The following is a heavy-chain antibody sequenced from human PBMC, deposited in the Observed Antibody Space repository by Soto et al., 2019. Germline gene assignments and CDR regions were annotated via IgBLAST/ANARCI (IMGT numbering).Heavy chain of an antibody. CDR1: GYTFTGYY. CDR2: INPNSGGT. Sequence: ASVKVSCKASGYTFTGYYMHWVRQAPGQGLEWMGWINPNSGGTNYAQKFQGWVTMTRDTSISTAYMELSRLRSGDTAVYYCARSLSIASAGPDLRGAFAIWGQGTMVTVSS. J-gene: IGHJ3*02. V-gene: IGHV1-2*04. CDR3: ARSLSIASAGPDLRGAFAI. D-gene: IGHD6-13*01.